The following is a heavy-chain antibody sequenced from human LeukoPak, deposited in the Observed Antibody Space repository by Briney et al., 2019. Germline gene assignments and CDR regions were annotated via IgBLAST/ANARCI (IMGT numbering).Heavy chain of an antibody. CDR1: GGSISSYY. J-gene: IGHJ4*02. CDR3: ARRAGTGGRDYFDY. V-gene: IGHV4-59*08. Sequence: SEALSLTCTVSGGSISSYYWSWIRQPPGEGLEWIGYVYYSGSTNYNPSLKSRVTISVETSKNQFSLNLSSVTAADTAVYYCARRAGTGGRDYFDYWGQGTLVTVSS. D-gene: IGHD3/OR15-3a*01. CDR2: VYYSGST.